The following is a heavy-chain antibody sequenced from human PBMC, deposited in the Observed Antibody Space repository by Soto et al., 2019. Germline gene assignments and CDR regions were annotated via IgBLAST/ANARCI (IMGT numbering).Heavy chain of an antibody. V-gene: IGHV1-18*01. D-gene: IGHD3-22*01. J-gene: IGHJ4*02. CDR2: ISPYNGNT. CDR1: GYTLISHG. CDR3: ARGGRGVDMIIALQIPLDY. Sequence: GASVKVSCKASGYTLISHGISWVRQAPGQGLEWMGWISPYNGNTDYAREVQGRVTMTTDKSTNTAYMELRSLRSDDTAVYYCARGGRGVDMIIALQIPLDYWGQGTLVTVSS.